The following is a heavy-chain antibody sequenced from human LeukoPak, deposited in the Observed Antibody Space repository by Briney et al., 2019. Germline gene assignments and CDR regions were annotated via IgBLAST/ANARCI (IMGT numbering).Heavy chain of an antibody. CDR1: GYTFTGYY. Sequence: ASVKVSCKASGYTFTGYYMHWVRQAPGEGLEWMGIINPSGGSTSYAQKFQGRVTMTRDMSTSTVYMELSSLRSEDTAVYYCARVAAEVVGVPGAIGFGWLRRDCYYMDVWGKGTTVTVSS. CDR3: ARVAAEVVGVPGAIGFGWLRRDCYYMDV. J-gene: IGHJ6*03. V-gene: IGHV1-46*01. CDR2: INPSGGST. D-gene: IGHD2-2*02.